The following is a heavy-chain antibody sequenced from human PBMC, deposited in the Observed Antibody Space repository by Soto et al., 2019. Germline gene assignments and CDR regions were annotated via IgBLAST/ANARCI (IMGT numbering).Heavy chain of an antibody. J-gene: IGHJ4*02. CDR3: VREDWQRFEH. CDR2: ISGGASDN. D-gene: IGHD6-25*01. CDR1: GFMFSAYW. V-gene: IGHV3-7*01. Sequence: EVQLVESGGGLVQPGGSLRLSCEASGFMFSAYWMSWVRQDPRKGLEWVATISGGASDNFYVDSVKGRFTISRDDAKNSLYLQMNSLRDEDTAVYYCVREDWQRFEHWGQGTLVTVSS.